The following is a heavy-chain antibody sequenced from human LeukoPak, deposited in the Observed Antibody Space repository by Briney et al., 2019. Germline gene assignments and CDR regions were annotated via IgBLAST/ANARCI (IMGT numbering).Heavy chain of an antibody. CDR3: ARMTTSHDY. Sequence: PSETLSLTCGVSVTSLRSYNWSWIRQTPGKGRDWIVEVNHSGYTTMNPPLKSRVTISGDASKNQSSLRMNTVTAEDTAVYFCARMTTSHDYWGQGTLVTVSS. CDR2: VNHSGYT. V-gene: IGHV4-34*01. J-gene: IGHJ4*02. CDR1: VTSLRSYN. D-gene: IGHD4-17*01.